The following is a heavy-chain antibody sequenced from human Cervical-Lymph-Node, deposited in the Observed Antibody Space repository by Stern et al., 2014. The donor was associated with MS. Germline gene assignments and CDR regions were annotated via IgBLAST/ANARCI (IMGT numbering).Heavy chain of an antibody. CDR1: GFTFSYHA. CDR3: ARGGAVATSDYYFDY. J-gene: IGHJ4*02. D-gene: IGHD5-12*01. Sequence: VQLEESGGGVVQPGRSLRLSCAASGFTFSYHAMHWVRQAPGKGLEWVAVISYDGSDKNDADSVKGRFTISRDNSRNTLYLQMNSLRVDDTAVYYCARGGAVATSDYYFDYWGQGSLVTVSS. CDR2: ISYDGSDK. V-gene: IGHV3-30*01.